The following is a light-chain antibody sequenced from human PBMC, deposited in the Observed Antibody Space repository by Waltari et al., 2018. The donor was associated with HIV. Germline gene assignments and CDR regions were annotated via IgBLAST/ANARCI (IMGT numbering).Light chain of an antibody. Sequence: QSALTQPASVSGSPGQSITISCTGTSSDVGGYHYVSWYQQHPGKAPKLMIYVVSNRPSGVSNRFSGSKSGNTASLTISGLQAEDEADYYCSSYTSSSTLVVFGGGTKLTVL. CDR2: VVS. J-gene: IGLJ2*01. V-gene: IGLV2-14*01. CDR3: SSYTSSSTLVV. CDR1: SSDVGGYHY.